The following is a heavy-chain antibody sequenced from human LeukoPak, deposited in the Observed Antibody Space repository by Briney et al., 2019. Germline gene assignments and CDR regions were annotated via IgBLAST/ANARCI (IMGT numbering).Heavy chain of an antibody. J-gene: IGHJ4*02. Sequence: GGSLRLSCIASGFKFDNYAMHWLRQTPGKRPEWVSTLVGSGYVAYYRDSVKGRFTISRDNAKNSLYLQMNSLRAEDTAVYYCASGTTYYDILTGYFDYWGQGTLVTVSS. CDR2: LVGSGYVA. CDR1: GFKFDNYA. D-gene: IGHD3-9*01. CDR3: ASGTTYYDILTGYFDY. V-gene: IGHV3-23*01.